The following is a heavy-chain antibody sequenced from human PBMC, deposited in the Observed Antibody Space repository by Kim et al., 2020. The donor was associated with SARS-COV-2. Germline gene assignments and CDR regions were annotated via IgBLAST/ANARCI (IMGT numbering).Heavy chain of an antibody. J-gene: IGHJ4*02. Sequence: ASVKVSCKVSGYTLTELSMHWVRQAPGKGLEWMGGFDPEDGETIYAQKFQGRVTMTEDTSTDTAYMELSSLRSEDTAVYYCTTGIRWAPYFDYWGQGTLVTVSS. CDR2: FDPEDGET. CDR1: GYTLTELS. D-gene: IGHD1-26*01. CDR3: TTGIRWAPYFDY. V-gene: IGHV1-24*01.